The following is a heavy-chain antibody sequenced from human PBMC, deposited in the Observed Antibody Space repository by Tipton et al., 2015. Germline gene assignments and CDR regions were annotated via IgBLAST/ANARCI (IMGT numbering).Heavy chain of an antibody. J-gene: IGHJ4*02. Sequence: GSLRLSCTVSGASVSSDSYYWSWIRQPPGKGLEWIAYIYYTGSTNYNPSLKSRVTISLDMSRNQFSLKLSSLTAADTAVYYCARTGSCSGGSCYFSYFDYWGQGTLLTVSS. CDR1: GASVSSDSYY. CDR3: ARTGSCSGGSCYFSYFDY. D-gene: IGHD2-15*01. CDR2: IYYTGST. V-gene: IGHV4-61*01.